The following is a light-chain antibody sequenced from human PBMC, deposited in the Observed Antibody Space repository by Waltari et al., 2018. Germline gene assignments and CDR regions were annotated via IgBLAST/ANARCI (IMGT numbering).Light chain of an antibody. J-gene: IGLJ2*01. CDR2: EVS. CDR1: SSDVGGYNY. CDR3: SSYTSSSTPVV. V-gene: IGLV2-14*01. Sequence: QSALTQPASVSGSPGQSITLSCTGTSSDVGGYNYVSWYQQHPGKATKLMIYEVSNRPSGVSNRFSGSKSGNTASLTISGLQAEDEADYYCSSYTSSSTPVVFGGGTKLTVL.